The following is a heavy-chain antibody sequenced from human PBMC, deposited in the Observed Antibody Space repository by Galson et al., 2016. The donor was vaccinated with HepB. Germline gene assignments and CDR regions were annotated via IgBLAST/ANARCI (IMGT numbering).Heavy chain of an antibody. CDR1: RFTFSTYW. V-gene: IGHV3-7*01. D-gene: IGHD2-15*01. CDR2: IKKNGNDH. CDR3: NWSLDL. Sequence: SLRLSCAASRFTFSTYWMTWVRQPPGRGLEWVANIKKNGNDHYYVNSVQGRFTISRDCGPRTRLYISVREGGSGGRGYCVNWSLDLWGHGTLVSVSS. J-gene: IGHJ2*01.